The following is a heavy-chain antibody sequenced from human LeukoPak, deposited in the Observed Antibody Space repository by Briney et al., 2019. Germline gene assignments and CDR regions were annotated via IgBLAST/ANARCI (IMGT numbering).Heavy chain of an antibody. CDR1: GFTVSSNY. V-gene: IGHV3-66*01. CDR2: IYSGGTT. CDR3: AREASNFLGGENYFDS. J-gene: IGHJ4*02. Sequence: GGSLRLSCAASGFTVSSNYMNWIRQAPGKGLEWVSVIYSGGTTYYGDFAKGRFIISRDISKNTLYLEMNRLRVEDSAVYYCAREASNFLGGENYFDSWGQGTLVTVS. D-gene: IGHD4-11*01.